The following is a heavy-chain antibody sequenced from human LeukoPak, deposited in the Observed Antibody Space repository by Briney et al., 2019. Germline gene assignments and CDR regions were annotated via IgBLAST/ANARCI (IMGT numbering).Heavy chain of an antibody. Sequence: SETLSLTCTVSGGSISSGDYYWSWSRQPPGKGLEWVGYIYYSASTYYNPSLKRRVTISVDTSKNQFSLKLSSVTAADTAVYYCARVLTQDRTGTISDATDYWGQGTLVTVSS. V-gene: IGHV4-30-4*08. CDR1: GGSISSGDYY. CDR3: ARVLTQDRTGTISDATDY. D-gene: IGHD1-1*01. CDR2: IYYSAST. J-gene: IGHJ4*02.